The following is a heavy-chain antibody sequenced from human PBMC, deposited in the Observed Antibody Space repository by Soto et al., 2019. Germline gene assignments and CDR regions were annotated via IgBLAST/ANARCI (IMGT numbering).Heavy chain of an antibody. CDR2: IIPIFGTA. J-gene: IGHJ5*02. CDR3: AVGSVDIVPTGMKPFDP. V-gene: IGHV1-69*12. CDR1: GGTFSNYA. D-gene: IGHD5-12*01. Sequence: QVQLVQSGAEVKKPGSSVKVSCKASGGTFSNYAISWVRQAPGQGLEWMGGIIPIFGTANYAQKFQGRVTSTAXXSXSXAYMELSSLRSEVTAIYYCAVGSVDIVPTGMKPFDPWGQGTLVTVSS.